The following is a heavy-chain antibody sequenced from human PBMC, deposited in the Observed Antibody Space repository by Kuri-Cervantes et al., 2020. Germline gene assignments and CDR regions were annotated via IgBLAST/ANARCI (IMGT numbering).Heavy chain of an antibody. CDR1: GFSLSTSGVG. D-gene: IGHD6-13*01. Sequence: SGPTLAKPTQTLTLTCTFSGFSLSTSGVGVDWIRQPPGKALEWLAHIFSNDEKSYSTSLKSRLTISKDTSKSQVVLTMTNMDPVDTATYYCAYSSSWYNWFDPWGQGTLVTVSS. CDR3: AYSSSWYNWFDP. V-gene: IGHV2-26*02. J-gene: IGHJ5*02. CDR2: IFSNDEK.